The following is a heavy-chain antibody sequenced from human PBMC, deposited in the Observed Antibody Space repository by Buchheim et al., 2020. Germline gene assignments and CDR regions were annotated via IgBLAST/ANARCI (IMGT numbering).Heavy chain of an antibody. D-gene: IGHD3-22*01. CDR2: ISRSSSAV. J-gene: IGHJ4*02. Sequence: EVQLVESGGGLIQPGGSLRLSCAASGFIFSSYSMNWVRQAPGKGLEWVLYISRSSSAVYYADSVKGRFTIFRDNAKNSLYLQMNSLRVEDTAVYYCARGVPHYDSSGYYQFDYWGQGTL. CDR1: GFIFSSYS. V-gene: IGHV3-48*01. CDR3: ARGVPHYDSSGYYQFDY.